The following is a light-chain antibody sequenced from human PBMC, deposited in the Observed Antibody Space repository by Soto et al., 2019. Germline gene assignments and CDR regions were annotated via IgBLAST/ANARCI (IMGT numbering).Light chain of an antibody. J-gene: IGKJ1*01. V-gene: IGKV3-15*01. CDR1: QSISNK. Sequence: EIVMTQSPATLSVSPGERATLSCRASQSISNKLAWYQQKPGQAPKVLIYGASTRAAGTPARFSGSGSGTEFTLTINTLQSEDFAVYYCQQYNNWPRTFGQGTKVEI. CDR3: QQYNNWPRT. CDR2: GAS.